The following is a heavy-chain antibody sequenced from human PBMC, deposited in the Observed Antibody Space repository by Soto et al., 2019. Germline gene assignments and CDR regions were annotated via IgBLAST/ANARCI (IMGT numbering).Heavy chain of an antibody. CDR3: ARVRFGDPFDF. J-gene: IGHJ4*02. CDR1: GYTFTNYG. CDR2: FNPANRNT. Sequence: QVQLVQSGAEVKRPGTSVKVSCKVSGYTFTNYGINWVRQAPGQGLEWVGWFNPANRNTNYAQKFQDRVSMTTATATSTGYMEWMALRSDDTAVYYCARVRFGDPFDFWGQGTLVTVSS. D-gene: IGHD2-21*02. V-gene: IGHV1-18*01.